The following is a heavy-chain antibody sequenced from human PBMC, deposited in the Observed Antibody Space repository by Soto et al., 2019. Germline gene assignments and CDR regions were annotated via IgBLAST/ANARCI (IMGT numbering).Heavy chain of an antibody. Sequence: QVQLQQWGAGPLRPLETLSLTCGVSGGSFSGYYWAWIRQSPGKGLEWIGEINDRGSINYNPSLKRLVSISVEPSKNHYSLNLRSVTAADTAVYYCARESHDILTGPPWVWYFDLWGRGTLVTVSS. CDR3: ARESHDILTGPPWVWYFDL. D-gene: IGHD3-9*01. V-gene: IGHV4-34*01. J-gene: IGHJ2*01. CDR1: GGSFSGYY. CDR2: INDRGSI.